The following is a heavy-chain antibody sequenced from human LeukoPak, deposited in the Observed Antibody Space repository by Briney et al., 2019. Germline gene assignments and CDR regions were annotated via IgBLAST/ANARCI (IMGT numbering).Heavy chain of an antibody. Sequence: SSETLSLTCTVSGGSISSGDYYWSWIRQPPGKGLEWIGYIYYSGSTYYNPSLKSRVTISVDTSKNQFSLKLSSVTAADTAVYYCARVSYYDILTGYYTSFDIWGQGTMVTVSS. CDR3: ARVSYYDILTGYYTSFDI. V-gene: IGHV4-30-4*02. D-gene: IGHD3-9*01. J-gene: IGHJ3*02. CDR2: IYYSGST. CDR1: GGSISSGDYY.